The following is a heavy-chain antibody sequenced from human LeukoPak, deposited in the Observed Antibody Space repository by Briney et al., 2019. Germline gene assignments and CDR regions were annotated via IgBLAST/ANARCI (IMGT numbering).Heavy chain of an antibody. V-gene: IGHV5-10-1*01. CDR1: GYSFATYW. Sequence: GESLKISCKGSGYSFATYWISWVRQMPGKGLEWMGRIDPSDSYTNYSPSFQGHVTISVDKSISTAYLQWSSLKASDTAMYYCARQGGFYDNRGYNDAFDIWGQGTVVTVSS. CDR3: ARQGGFYDNRGYNDAFDI. J-gene: IGHJ3*02. D-gene: IGHD3-22*01. CDR2: IDPSDSYT.